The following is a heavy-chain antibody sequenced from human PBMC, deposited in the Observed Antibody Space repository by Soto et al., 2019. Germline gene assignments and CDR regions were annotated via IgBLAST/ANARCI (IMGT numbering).Heavy chain of an antibody. V-gene: IGHV4-59*01. CDR1: GGSISSYY. Sequence: SETLSLTCTVSGGSISSYYWSWIRQPPGKGLEWIGYIYYSGSTNYNPSLKSRVTISVDTSKNQFSLKLSSVTAADTAVYYCASGSRYYYDSSGYYNYWGQGALVTVSS. J-gene: IGHJ4*02. CDR3: ASGSRYYYDSSGYYNY. D-gene: IGHD3-22*01. CDR2: IYYSGST.